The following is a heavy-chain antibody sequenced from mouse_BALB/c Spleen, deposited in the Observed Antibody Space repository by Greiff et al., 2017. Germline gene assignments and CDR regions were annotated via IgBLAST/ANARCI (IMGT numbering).Heavy chain of an antibody. CDR3: ARSLFTTVVAMDY. CDR2: INPSTGYT. V-gene: IGHV1-7*01. D-gene: IGHD1-1*01. CDR1: GYTFTSYW. J-gene: IGHJ4*01. Sequence: VQLQQSGAELAKPGASVKMSCKASGYTFTSYWMHWVKQRPGQGLEWIGYINPSTGYTEYNQKFKDKATLTADKSSSTAYMQLSSLTSEDSAVYYCARSLFTTVVAMDYWGQGTSVTVSS.